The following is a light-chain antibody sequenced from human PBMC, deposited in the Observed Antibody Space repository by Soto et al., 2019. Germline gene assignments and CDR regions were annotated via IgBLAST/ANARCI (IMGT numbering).Light chain of an antibody. CDR2: GNS. CDR3: QSYDSSVSGAV. J-gene: IGLJ2*01. V-gene: IGLV1-40*01. CDR1: SSNIGAGYD. Sequence: QSVLTQPPSVSGAPGQRVTISCTGSSSNIGAGYDVHWYQQLPGTAPKLLIYGNSNRPSGVPDRFSGSKSGTSASLAITGRQAEDEADYYCQSYDSSVSGAVFGGGTKLTVL.